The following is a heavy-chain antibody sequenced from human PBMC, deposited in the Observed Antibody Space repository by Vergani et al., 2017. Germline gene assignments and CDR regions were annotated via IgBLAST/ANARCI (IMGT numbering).Heavy chain of an antibody. J-gene: IGHJ4*02. CDR1: GFTFSACP. Sequence: EVQLLQSGGGVIQPGGSVRLSCAASGFTFSACPMTWVRQAPGKGLEWVSAISGSGGSTYYADSVKGRFTISRDNSKNTLYLQMNSLRAEDTAVYYCAKLSSSWHYFDYWGQGTLVTVSS. CDR2: ISGSGGST. V-gene: IGHV3-23*01. CDR3: AKLSSSWHYFDY. D-gene: IGHD6-13*01.